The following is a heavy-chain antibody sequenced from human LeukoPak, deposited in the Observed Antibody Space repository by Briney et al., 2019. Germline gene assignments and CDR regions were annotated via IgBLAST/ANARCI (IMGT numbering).Heavy chain of an antibody. CDR2: IYYSGST. D-gene: IGHD3-10*01. CDR1: GGSIRSGDYY. V-gene: IGHV4-30-4*01. CDR3: ARVRGSGSDVLFDY. J-gene: IGHJ4*02. Sequence: PSETLSLTCTVSGGSIRSGDYYWSWIRQPPGKGLEWIGYIYYSGSTYYNPSLKSRVTISVDTSKNQFSLKLSSVTAADTAVYYCARVRGSGSDVLFDYWGQGTLVTVSS.